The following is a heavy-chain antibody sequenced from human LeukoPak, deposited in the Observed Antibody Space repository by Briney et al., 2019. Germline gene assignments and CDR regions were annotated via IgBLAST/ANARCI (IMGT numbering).Heavy chain of an antibody. CDR3: ARGRGYGGNYLRSFDI. J-gene: IGHJ3*02. Sequence: SETLSLTCTVSGDSLSDYFWSWIRQPPGKGLEWIGYNSGSTNYNASLKSRVTILLVRSKNQFSLKLSSVTAADTTVYYCARGRGYGGNYLRSFDIWGQGTMVTVSS. D-gene: IGHD1-26*01. CDR2: NSGST. CDR1: GDSLSDYF. V-gene: IGHV4-59*08.